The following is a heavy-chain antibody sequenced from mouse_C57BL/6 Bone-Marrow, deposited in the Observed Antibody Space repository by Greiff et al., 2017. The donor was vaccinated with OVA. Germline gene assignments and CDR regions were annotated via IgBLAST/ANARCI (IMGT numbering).Heavy chain of an antibody. D-gene: IGHD4-1*02. CDR2: FYPGSGSI. Sequence: QVHVKQSGAELVKPGASVKLSCKASGYTFTEYTIHWVKQRSGQGLEWIGWFYPGSGSIKYNEKFKDKATLTADKSSSTVYMELSRLTSEDSAVYFCARHEANFYYFDYWGQGTTLTVSS. CDR1: GYTFTEYT. J-gene: IGHJ2*01. CDR3: ARHEANFYYFDY. V-gene: IGHV1-62-2*01.